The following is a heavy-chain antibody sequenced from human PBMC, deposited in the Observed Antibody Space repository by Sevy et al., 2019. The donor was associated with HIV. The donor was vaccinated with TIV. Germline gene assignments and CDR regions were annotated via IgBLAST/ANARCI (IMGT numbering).Heavy chain of an antibody. CDR2: INHSGST. V-gene: IGHV4-34*01. Sequence: SETLSLTCAVYGGSFSGYYWSWIRQPPGKGLEWIGEINHSGSTNYNPSHKSRVTISVDTSKNQFSLKRGSVTAADTAVYYCARRKRYCSSTSCYLDGKFEDYWGQGTLVTISS. CDR3: ARRKRYCSSTSCYLDGKFEDY. D-gene: IGHD2-2*01. J-gene: IGHJ4*02. CDR1: GGSFSGYY.